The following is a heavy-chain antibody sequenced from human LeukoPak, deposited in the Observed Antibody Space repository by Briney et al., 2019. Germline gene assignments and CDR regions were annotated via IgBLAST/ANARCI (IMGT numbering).Heavy chain of an antibody. CDR3: AKADQNYYDTSGYTDY. CDR2: ISGSGGGT. J-gene: IGHJ4*02. Sequence: GGSLRLSCAASRFTFSSYAMNWVRQAPGKGLEWVSDISGSGGGTYYADSVKGRFTISRDNSKNTLYLQMNSLRAEDTAVYYCAKADQNYYDTSGYTDYWGQGTLVTVSS. CDR1: RFTFSSYA. D-gene: IGHD3-22*01. V-gene: IGHV3-23*01.